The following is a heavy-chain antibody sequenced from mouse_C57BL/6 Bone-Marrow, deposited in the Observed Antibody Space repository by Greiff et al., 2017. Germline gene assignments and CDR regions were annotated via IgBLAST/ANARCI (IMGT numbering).Heavy chain of an antibody. CDR3: TRSGSLDGKYFDY. CDR2: IDPETGGT. D-gene: IGHD4-1*01. Sequence: VQLQQSGAELVRPGASVTLSCKASGYTFTDYEMHWVKQRPVHGLEWIGAIDPETGGTAYNQKFKGKAILTADKSSSTAYMELRSLTSEDSAVFYCTRSGSLDGKYFDYWGQGTTLTVSS. CDR1: GYTFTDYE. J-gene: IGHJ2*01. V-gene: IGHV1-15*01.